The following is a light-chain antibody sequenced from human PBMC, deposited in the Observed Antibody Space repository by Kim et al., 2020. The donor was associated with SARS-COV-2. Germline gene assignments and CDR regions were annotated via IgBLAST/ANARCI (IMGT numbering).Light chain of an antibody. Sequence: SYELTQPPSVSVSPGQTVTLTCSGDKLGEKYSCWYQQRSGQSPILLIYQDFKPPSGIPERFSGSNFGNTATLTISGTQTVDEADYYCQAWDSGTVVFGGGTQLTVL. CDR1: KLGEKY. J-gene: IGLJ2*01. V-gene: IGLV3-1*01. CDR3: QAWDSGTVV. CDR2: QDF.